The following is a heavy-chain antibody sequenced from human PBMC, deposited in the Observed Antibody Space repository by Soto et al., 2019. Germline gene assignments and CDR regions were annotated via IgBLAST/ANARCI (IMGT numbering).Heavy chain of an antibody. J-gene: IGHJ3*02. Sequence: XESLKISCKGSGYSVTSYWISWVRQMPGKGLEWMGRIDPSDSYTNYSPSFQGHVTISADKSISTAYLQWSSLKASDTAMYYCATPLGDAAGGAFDIWGHGTMVTVSS. CDR3: ATPLGDAAGGAFDI. CDR1: GYSVTSYW. D-gene: IGHD6-13*01. V-gene: IGHV5-10-1*01. CDR2: IDPSDSYT.